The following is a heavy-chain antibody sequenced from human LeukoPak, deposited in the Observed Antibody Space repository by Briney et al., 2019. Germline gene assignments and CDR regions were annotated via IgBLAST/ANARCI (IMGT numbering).Heavy chain of an antibody. J-gene: IGHJ4*02. CDR3: ARDFPPYSYYDSSGYYDY. V-gene: IGHV3-23*01. Sequence: GGSLRLSCAASGFTFSSFGMTWVRQAPGKGLEWVSAISDNGGSIFYADSVKGRFTISRDNSKNTLYLQMNSLRAEDTAVYYCARDFPPYSYYDSSGYYDYWGQGTLVTVSS. CDR1: GFTFSSFG. CDR2: ISDNGGSI. D-gene: IGHD3-22*01.